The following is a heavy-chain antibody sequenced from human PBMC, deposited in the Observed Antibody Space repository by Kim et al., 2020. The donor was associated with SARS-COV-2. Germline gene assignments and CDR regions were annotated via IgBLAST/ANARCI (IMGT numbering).Heavy chain of an antibody. Sequence: YSQNFQGRVTITRDTSATTAYMELSSLTSKDTVVYYCAREGSGSYNWFDPWGQGTLVTVSS. CDR3: AREGSGSYNWFDP. D-gene: IGHD3-10*01. V-gene: IGHV1-3*01. J-gene: IGHJ5*02.